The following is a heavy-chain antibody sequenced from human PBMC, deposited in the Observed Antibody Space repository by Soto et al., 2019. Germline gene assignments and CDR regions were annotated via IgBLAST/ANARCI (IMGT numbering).Heavy chain of an antibody. CDR1: GFTFTSSA. V-gene: IGHV1-58*01. CDR3: AASSLGRDGYNYYYYYGMDV. J-gene: IGHJ6*02. D-gene: IGHD5-12*01. CDR2: IVVGSGNT. Sequence: GASVKVSCKASGFTFTSSAVRWVRQARGQRLEWIGWIVVGSGNTNYAQKFQERVTITRDMSTSTAYMELSSLRSEDTAVYYCAASSLGRDGYNYYYYYGMDVWGQGTTVTVSS.